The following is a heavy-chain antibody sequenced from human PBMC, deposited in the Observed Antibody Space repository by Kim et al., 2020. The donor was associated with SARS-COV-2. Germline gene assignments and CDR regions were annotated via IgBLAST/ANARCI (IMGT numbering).Heavy chain of an antibody. CDR3: VKDRYYYDSSTYPIH. J-gene: IGHJ4*02. V-gene: IGHV3-64D*09. Sequence: DSVKGRFNISRDNSNNTLYLQMSSLRGEDTAVYYCVKDRYYYDSSTYPIHWGQGTLVTVSS. D-gene: IGHD3-22*01.